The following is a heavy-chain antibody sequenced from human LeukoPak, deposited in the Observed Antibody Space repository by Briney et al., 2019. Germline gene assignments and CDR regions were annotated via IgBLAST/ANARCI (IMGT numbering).Heavy chain of an antibody. D-gene: IGHD3-10*01. CDR3: ARDLLVRGVHDY. CDR2: IYTSGRT. J-gene: IGHJ4*02. CDR1: GGSISSSSYY. Sequence: PSETLSLTCTVSGGSISSSSYYWSWIRQPAGKGLEWIGRIYTSGRTNYNPSLKSRVTISVDTSKNQFSLKLSSVTAADTAVYYCARDLLVRGVHDYWGQGTLVTVSS. V-gene: IGHV4-61*02.